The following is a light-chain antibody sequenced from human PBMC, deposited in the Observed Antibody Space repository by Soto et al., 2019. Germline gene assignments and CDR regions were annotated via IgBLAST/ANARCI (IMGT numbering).Light chain of an antibody. Sequence: QPASVSGSPGQSITISCTGTSRDVGGYNYVSWYQQHPGKAPKLIIYEVSNRPSGVSNRFSGSKSGNTASLTISGLQAEDEADYYCSSYTSSSTPVVFGTGTKLTVL. CDR3: SSYTSSSTPVV. CDR2: EVS. J-gene: IGLJ1*01. CDR1: SRDVGGYNY. V-gene: IGLV2-14*01.